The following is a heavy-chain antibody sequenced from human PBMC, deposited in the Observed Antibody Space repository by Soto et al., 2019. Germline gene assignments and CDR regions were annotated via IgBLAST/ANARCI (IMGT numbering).Heavy chain of an antibody. Sequence: GGSLRLSCAASGFTFSSYAMSWVRQAPGKGLEWVSAISGSGGSTYYADSVKGRFTISRDNSKNTLYLQMNSLRAEDTAVYYCAKRDYGDFRDYYYGMDVWGQGTTVTVSS. J-gene: IGHJ6*02. CDR2: ISGSGGST. CDR3: AKRDYGDFRDYYYGMDV. CDR1: GFTFSSYA. D-gene: IGHD4-17*01. V-gene: IGHV3-23*01.